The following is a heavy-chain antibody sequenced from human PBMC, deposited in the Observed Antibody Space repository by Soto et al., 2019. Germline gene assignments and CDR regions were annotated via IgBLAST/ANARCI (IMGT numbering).Heavy chain of an antibody. CDR2: IYHSGST. D-gene: IGHD1-26*01. CDR3: ARMSGTYYVPDY. V-gene: IGHV4-31*03. CDR1: NASITSSGYY. J-gene: IGHJ4*02. Sequence: QVQLQESGPRLVEASQTLSLTCTVSNASITSSGYYWSWVRQPPGKRLEWIGYIYHSGSTFYSPSLKSRLTMSVDTSKNQFSLTLRSVTAADKAVYHCARMSGTYYVPDYWGQGTLVTVSS.